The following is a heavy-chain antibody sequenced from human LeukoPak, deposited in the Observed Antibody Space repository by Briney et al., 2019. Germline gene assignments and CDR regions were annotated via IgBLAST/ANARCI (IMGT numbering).Heavy chain of an antibody. CDR1: GFTFSSYW. D-gene: IGHD2-15*01. CDR3: ATRDAGRAATPFDY. V-gene: IGHV3-7*01. CDR2: IKQDGSEK. Sequence: PGGSLRLSCAASGFTFSSYWMSGVRQAPGKGREWWANIKQDGSEKYYVDSVKGGFTISRDNAKNSLYLQMNSLRAEDTAVYYCATRDAGRAATPFDYWGQGTLVTVSS. J-gene: IGHJ4*02.